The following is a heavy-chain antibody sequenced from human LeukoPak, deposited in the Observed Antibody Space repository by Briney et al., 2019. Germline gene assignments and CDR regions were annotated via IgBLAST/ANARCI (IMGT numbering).Heavy chain of an antibody. Sequence: GGSLRLSCAASGFTFSSYAMSWVRQAPGKGLEWVSAISGGGGSTYYADSVKGRFTISRDNSKNTLYLQMNSLRAEDTAVYYCAKADCSGGSCYPYYYMDVWGKGTTVTVSS. V-gene: IGHV3-23*01. J-gene: IGHJ6*03. CDR3: AKADCSGGSCYPYYYMDV. CDR1: GFTFSSYA. CDR2: ISGGGGST. D-gene: IGHD2-15*01.